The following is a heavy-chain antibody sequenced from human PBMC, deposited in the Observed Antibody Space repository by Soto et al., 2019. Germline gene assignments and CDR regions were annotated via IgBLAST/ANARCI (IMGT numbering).Heavy chain of an antibody. Sequence: QVQLVQSGAEVKKPGASVKVSCKASGYTFTSYAMHWVRQAPGQRLEWMGWINAGNGNTKYSQKFQGRVTITRDTSASTAYMELSSLRPEDTAVYYCARGVAGIGGWYFDLWGRGTLVTVSS. CDR3: ARGVAGIGGWYFDL. J-gene: IGHJ2*01. D-gene: IGHD6-19*01. V-gene: IGHV1-3*01. CDR2: INAGNGNT. CDR1: GYTFTSYA.